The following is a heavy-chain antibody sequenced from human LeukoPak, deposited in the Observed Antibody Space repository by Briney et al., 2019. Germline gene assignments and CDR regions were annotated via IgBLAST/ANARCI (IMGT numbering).Heavy chain of an antibody. CDR1: GGSISSGGYY. D-gene: IGHD3-10*01. Sequence: SETLSLTCTVSGGSISSGGYYWSWIRQHPGKGLEWIGYIYYSGSTYYNPSLKSRVTISVDTSKNQFSLKLSSVTAADTAVYYCARVVTMVRGDPLAEYFQHWGQGTLVTVSS. V-gene: IGHV4-31*03. CDR3: ARVVTMVRGDPLAEYFQH. J-gene: IGHJ1*01. CDR2: IYYSGST.